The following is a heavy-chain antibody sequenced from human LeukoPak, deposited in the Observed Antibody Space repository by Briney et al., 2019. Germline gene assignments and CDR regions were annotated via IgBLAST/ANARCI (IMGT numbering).Heavy chain of an antibody. Sequence: GGSLRLSCAASGFTVSSYAMSWVRQAPGKGLEWVSSISGSGGSTYYADSVKGRFTISRDNSKNTLYVQMNSLRAEDTAVYSCAKGLQWELPFDYWGQGTLVTVSS. CDR2: ISGSGGST. CDR1: GFTVSSYA. D-gene: IGHD1-26*01. V-gene: IGHV3-23*01. CDR3: AKGLQWELPFDY. J-gene: IGHJ4*02.